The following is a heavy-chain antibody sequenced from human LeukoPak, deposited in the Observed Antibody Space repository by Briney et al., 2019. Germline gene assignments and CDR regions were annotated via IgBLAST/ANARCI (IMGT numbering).Heavy chain of an antibody. D-gene: IGHD3-3*01. CDR3: AKDGGQKYYDFWSGPLEFDP. J-gene: IGHJ5*02. CDR2: ISGSGGST. V-gene: IGHV3-23*01. CDR1: GFTFSSYA. Sequence: GGSLRLSCAASGFTFSSYAMSWVRQAPGKGLDWVSAISGSGGSTYYADSVKGRFTISRDNSKNTLYLQMNSLRAEDTAVYYCAKDGGQKYYDFWSGPLEFDPWGQGTLVTVSS.